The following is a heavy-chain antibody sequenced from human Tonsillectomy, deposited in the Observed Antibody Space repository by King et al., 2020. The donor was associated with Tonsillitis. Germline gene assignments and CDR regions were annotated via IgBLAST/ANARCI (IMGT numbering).Heavy chain of an antibody. D-gene: IGHD6-13*01. CDR1: GYTLTSYY. V-gene: IGHV1-46*01. CDR2: VNPSGGST. CDR3: ARGRRLAASGIQYGMDV. Sequence: QLVQSGAEVKKPGASVKVSCKASGYTLTSYYMHWVRQAPGQGLEWMGIVNPSGGSTSYAQKFQGRVTMTRDTSTNTVYMEVSSLRSEDTAVYYCARGRRLAASGIQYGMDVWGQGTTVTVSS. J-gene: IGHJ6*02.